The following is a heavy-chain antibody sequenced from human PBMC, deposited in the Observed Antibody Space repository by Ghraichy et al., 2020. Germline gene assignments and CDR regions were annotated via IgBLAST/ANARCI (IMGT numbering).Heavy chain of an antibody. V-gene: IGHV1-69*13. CDR1: GGTFSSYA. CDR3: ARGYSYAAFHAFDI. CDR2: IIPIFGTA. D-gene: IGHD5-18*01. J-gene: IGHJ3*02. Sequence: SVKVSCKASGGTFSSYAISWVRQAPGQGLEWMGGIIPIFGTANYAQKFQGRVTITADESTSTAYMELSSLRSEDTAVYYCARGYSYAAFHAFDIWGQGTMVTVSS.